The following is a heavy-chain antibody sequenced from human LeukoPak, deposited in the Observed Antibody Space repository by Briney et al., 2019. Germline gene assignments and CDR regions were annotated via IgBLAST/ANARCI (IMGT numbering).Heavy chain of an antibody. Sequence: KASETLSLTCTVSGGSISSYYWSWIRQPPGKGLEWIGYIYYSGSTNYNPSLKSRVTISVDTSKNQFSLKLSSVTAADTAVYYRARESVEFTFGGVIVRYFDYRGQGTLVTVSS. V-gene: IGHV4-59*01. CDR2: IYYSGST. CDR1: GGSISSYY. CDR3: ARESVEFTFGGVIVRYFDY. D-gene: IGHD3-16*02. J-gene: IGHJ4*02.